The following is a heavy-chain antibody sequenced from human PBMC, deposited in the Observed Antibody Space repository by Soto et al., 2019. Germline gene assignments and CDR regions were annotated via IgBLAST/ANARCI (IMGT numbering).Heavy chain of an antibody. Sequence: EVQLLESGGGLVQPGGSLRLSCAASGFTFSSYAMSWVRQAPGKGLEWVSAISGSGGSTYYADSVKGRFTISRDNSKNTLYLQRNSLRAEDTAVYYCAKTKAPVTTDEAYFAYWGQGTLVTVSS. CDR1: GFTFSSYA. CDR3: AKTKAPVTTDEAYFAY. D-gene: IGHD4-17*01. V-gene: IGHV3-23*01. CDR2: ISGSGGST. J-gene: IGHJ4*02.